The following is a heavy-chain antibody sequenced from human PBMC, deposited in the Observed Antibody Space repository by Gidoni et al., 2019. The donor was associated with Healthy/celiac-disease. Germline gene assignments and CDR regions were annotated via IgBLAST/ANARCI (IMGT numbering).Heavy chain of an antibody. D-gene: IGHD3-22*01. V-gene: IGHV3-9*01. Sequence: EVQLVESGGGLVQPGRSLRLSCAAPGFTFDAYAMHWVRQAPGKGLELVSVISWNSGSIGYADSVKCRFTISRDNAKNSLYLQMNSLRAEDTALYYCAKDVASSGYYTGVYYWGQGTLVTVSS. CDR3: AKDVASSGYYTGVYY. CDR1: GFTFDAYA. J-gene: IGHJ4*02. CDR2: ISWNSGSI.